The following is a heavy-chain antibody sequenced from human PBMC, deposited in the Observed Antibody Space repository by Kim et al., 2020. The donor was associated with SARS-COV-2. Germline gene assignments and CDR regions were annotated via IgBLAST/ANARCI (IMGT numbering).Heavy chain of an antibody. CDR3: ARDGPHSYCSSTSCYNPGFDY. CDR2: IKQDGSEK. J-gene: IGHJ4*02. V-gene: IGHV3-7*01. Sequence: GGSLRLSCAASGFTFSSYWMSWVRQAPGKGLEWVANIKQDGSEKYYVDSVKGRFTISRDNAKNSLYLQMNSLRAEDTAVYYCARDGPHSYCSSTSCYNPGFDYWGQGTLVTVSS. CDR1: GFTFSSYW. D-gene: IGHD2-2*02.